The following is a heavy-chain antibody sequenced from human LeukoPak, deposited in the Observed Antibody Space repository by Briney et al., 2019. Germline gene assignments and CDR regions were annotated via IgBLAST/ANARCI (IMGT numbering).Heavy chain of an antibody. V-gene: IGHV4-59*01. CDR3: ARVSGYDWESFYDY. CDR2: IYYSGST. D-gene: IGHD5-12*01. CDR1: GGSISSYY. Sequence: SETLSLTCTVSGGSISSYYWSWIRQPPGKGLEWIGYIYYSGSTNYNPSLKSRVSISVDTSKNQFSLKLSSVTAADTAMYYCARVSGYDWESFYDYWGQGSLVTVSS. J-gene: IGHJ4*02.